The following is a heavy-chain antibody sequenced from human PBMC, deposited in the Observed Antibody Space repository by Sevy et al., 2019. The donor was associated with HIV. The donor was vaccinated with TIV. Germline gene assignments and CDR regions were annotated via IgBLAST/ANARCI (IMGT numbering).Heavy chain of an antibody. D-gene: IGHD6-19*01. V-gene: IGHV4-59*01. CDR1: GGSISSYY. J-gene: IGHJ4*02. CDR3: ARDDMAGGGLDY. CDR2: IYYSGST. Sequence: SETLSLTCTVSGGSISSYYWSWIRQPPGKRLEWIGYIYYSGSTNYNPSLKSRVTISVDTSKNQFSLKLSSVTAADTAVYYCARDDMAGGGLDYWGQGTLVTVSS.